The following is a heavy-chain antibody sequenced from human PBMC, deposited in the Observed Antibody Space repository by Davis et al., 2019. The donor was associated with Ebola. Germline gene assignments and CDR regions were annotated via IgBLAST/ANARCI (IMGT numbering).Heavy chain of an antibody. J-gene: IGHJ4*02. CDR3: TTPTSRVGATTGFDY. V-gene: IGHV3-30-3*01. D-gene: IGHD1-26*01. CDR2: ISYDGSNK. CDR1: GFTFSSYA. Sequence: PGGSLRLSCAASGFTFSSYAMHWVRQAPGKGLEWVAVISYDGSNKYYADSVKGRFTISRDNSKNTLYLQMNSLKTEDTAVYYCTTPTSRVGATTGFDYWGQGTLVTVSS.